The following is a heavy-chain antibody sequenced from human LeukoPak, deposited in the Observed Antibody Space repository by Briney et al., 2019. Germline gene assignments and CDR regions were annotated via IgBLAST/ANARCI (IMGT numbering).Heavy chain of an antibody. CDR2: INGDLTNT. CDR3: ARAMPHDNWFNP. J-gene: IGHJ5*02. V-gene: IGHV3-74*03. D-gene: IGHD2-2*01. CDR1: GFTFSSYW. Sequence: GGSLRLSCAASGFTFSSYWMSWVRQVAGKGLVWVSRINGDLTNTTYADSVKGRFTISRDNAKNTLYLQMNSLRAEDTAVYYCARAMPHDNWFNPWGQGSLVTVSS.